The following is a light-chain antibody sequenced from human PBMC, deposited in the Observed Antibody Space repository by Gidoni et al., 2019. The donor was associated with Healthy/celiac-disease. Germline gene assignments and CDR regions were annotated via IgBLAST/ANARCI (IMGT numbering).Light chain of an antibody. Sequence: SSELTQDPAVSVALGQTVRITCQGDSLRSYYASWYQQKPGQAPVLVIYGKTNRPSGIPDRFSGSSSGNTASLTITGAQAEDEADYYCNSRDSSGNFWVFGGGTKLTVL. J-gene: IGLJ3*02. CDR3: NSRDSSGNFWV. V-gene: IGLV3-19*01. CDR1: SLRSYY. CDR2: GKT.